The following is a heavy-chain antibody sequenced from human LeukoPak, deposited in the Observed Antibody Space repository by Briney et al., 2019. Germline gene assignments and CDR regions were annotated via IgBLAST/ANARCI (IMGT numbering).Heavy chain of an antibody. J-gene: IGHJ4*02. CDR1: GFTFSGYA. CDR2: IRGKAYGGTA. D-gene: IGHD3-3*01. CDR3: TGDQFF. V-gene: IGHV3-49*04. Sequence: GGSLRLSCAATGFTFSGYAMSWVRQAPGRGLEWVGFIRGKAYGGTAEYAASVKGRFSISRDDSKSIAYLQMNSLKTEDTAVYYCTGDQFFWGQGTLVTVSS.